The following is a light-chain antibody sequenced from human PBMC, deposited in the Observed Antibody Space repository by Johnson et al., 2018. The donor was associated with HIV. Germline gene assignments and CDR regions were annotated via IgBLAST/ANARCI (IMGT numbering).Light chain of an antibody. CDR2: ETN. Sequence: QLVLTQPPSVSAAPGQKVTISCSGSSSNIGNNYVSWYQQLPGTAPKLLIYETNKRPSGIPDRFSGSKSFTSATLGITGLQTGDEADYYCGTWDSSLSAYVFGTGTKVTVL. V-gene: IGLV1-51*02. CDR3: GTWDSSLSAYV. J-gene: IGLJ1*01. CDR1: SSNIGNNY.